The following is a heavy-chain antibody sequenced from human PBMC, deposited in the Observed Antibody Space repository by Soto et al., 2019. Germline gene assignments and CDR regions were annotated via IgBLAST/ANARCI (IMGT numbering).Heavy chain of an antibody. V-gene: IGHV1-46*01. J-gene: IGHJ6*02. D-gene: IGHD6-19*01. CDR2: INPSGGST. CDR1: GYTFTSYY. Sequence: VASVKVSCKXSGYTFTSYYMHWVRQAPGQGLEWMGIINPSGGSTSYAQKFQGRVTMTRDTSTSTVYMELSSLRSEDTAVYYCAREYSSGWYRYGMDVWGQGTTVTVSS. CDR3: AREYSSGWYRYGMDV.